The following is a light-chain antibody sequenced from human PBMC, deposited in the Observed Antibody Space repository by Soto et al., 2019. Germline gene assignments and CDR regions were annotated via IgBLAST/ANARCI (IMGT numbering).Light chain of an antibody. J-gene: IGKJ5*01. V-gene: IGKV3-15*01. CDR2: GAS. CDR1: QSVSSN. CDR3: QQYNNWPPKIT. Sequence: EIVMTQSPATLSVSPGERATLSCRASQSVSSNLAWYQQKPGPAPRPLLYGASTRGTGIPARFRGSGSGTEFTLTISSLQSEDFAVYYCQQYNNWPPKITFGQGTRLEI.